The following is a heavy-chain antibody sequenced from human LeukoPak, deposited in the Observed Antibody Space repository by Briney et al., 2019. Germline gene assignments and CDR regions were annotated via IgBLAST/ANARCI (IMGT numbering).Heavy chain of an antibody. CDR2: ISSSGGTM. V-gene: IGHV3-48*03. CDR3: ARIPHPDYADAQ. J-gene: IGHJ4*02. D-gene: IGHD4-17*01. Sequence: NXVRQAPXKXLEWVSYISSSGGTMDYADSVKGRFTVSRDNGKKLVHLQLNSLRAEDTAVYFCARIPHPDYADAQWGQGTLVIVSS.